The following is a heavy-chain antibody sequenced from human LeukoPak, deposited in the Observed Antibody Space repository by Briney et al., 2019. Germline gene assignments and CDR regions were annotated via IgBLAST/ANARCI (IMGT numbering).Heavy chain of an antibody. D-gene: IGHD2-8*01. V-gene: IGHV1-18*01. CDR3: ARDCTNGVCSTFDY. Sequence: GASVTVSFTSSVYTFTNYGISWVRQAPGQGLEGMGWMSAYNGNRNYAQELQGRVTITTDTSTSTAYMELRSLRSDDTAVCYCARDCTNGVCSTFDYWGQGTLVTVSS. J-gene: IGHJ4*02. CDR2: MSAYNGNR. CDR1: VYTFTNYG.